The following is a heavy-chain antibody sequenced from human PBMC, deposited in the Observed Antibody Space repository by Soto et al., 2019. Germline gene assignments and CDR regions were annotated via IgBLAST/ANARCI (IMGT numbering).Heavy chain of an antibody. CDR1: GFTFSSYW. Sequence: GGSLRLSCAASGFTFSSYWMSWVRQAPGKGLEWVANIKQDGSEKYYVDSVKGRFTISRDNAKSSLYLQMNSLRAEDTAVYYCARSVYVLQDYYYYYMDVWGTGTTVTVSS. J-gene: IGHJ6*03. CDR2: IKQDGSEK. D-gene: IGHD1-20*01. CDR3: ARSVYVLQDYYYYYMDV. V-gene: IGHV3-7*01.